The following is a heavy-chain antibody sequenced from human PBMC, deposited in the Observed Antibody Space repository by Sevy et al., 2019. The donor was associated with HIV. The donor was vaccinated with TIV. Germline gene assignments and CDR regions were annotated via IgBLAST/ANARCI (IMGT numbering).Heavy chain of an antibody. CDR3: AREGNYGDSGDAFDI. CDR1: GFAFSSYT. J-gene: IGHJ3*02. D-gene: IGHD4-17*01. Sequence: GGSLRLSCAASGFAFSSYTVHWVRQAPDKGLEWVALISYDESIEYYADSVRGRFTISRDTSESTLYLQMGSLRAEETAVYYCAREGNYGDSGDAFDIWGQGTLVTVSS. CDR2: ISYDESIE. V-gene: IGHV3-30*14.